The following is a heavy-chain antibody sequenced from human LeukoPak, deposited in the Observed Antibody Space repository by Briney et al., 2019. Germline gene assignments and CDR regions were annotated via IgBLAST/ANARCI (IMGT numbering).Heavy chain of an antibody. CDR3: ARGMGSSWYGPRDY. CDR1: GFIFDDYG. J-gene: IGHJ4*02. Sequence: RPGGSLRLSCAASGFIFDDYGMSWVRHAPGKGLEWVSGINWNGDTTGYADSVKGRFTISRGNAKNSLYLQMNSLRAEDTAFYYCARGMGSSWYGPRDYWGQGTLVTVSS. CDR2: INWNGDTT. V-gene: IGHV3-20*04. D-gene: IGHD6-13*01.